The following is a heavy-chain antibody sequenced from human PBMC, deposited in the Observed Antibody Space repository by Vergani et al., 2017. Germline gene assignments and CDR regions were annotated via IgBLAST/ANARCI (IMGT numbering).Heavy chain of an antibody. D-gene: IGHD1-26*01. CDR1: GDSISSGNYY. J-gene: IGHJ3*02. CDR3: ARGTFLHAFDN. V-gene: IGHV4-61*02. CDR2: IYSSGST. Sequence: QVQLQESGPGLLKPSQTLSLTCSVAGDSISSGNYYWNGIGQPAGKGLEWMGRIYSSGSTSYNPSIKSRITMSLDTSKNQFSLSLSSVTAADTAVYYCARGTFLHAFDNWGQGTVVTVSS.